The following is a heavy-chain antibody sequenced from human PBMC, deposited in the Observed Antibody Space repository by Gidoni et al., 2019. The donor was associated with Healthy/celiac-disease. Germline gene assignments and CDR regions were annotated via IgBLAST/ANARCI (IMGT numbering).Heavy chain of an antibody. CDR3: ARDPRGYCSGGSCYSEDY. CDR2: ISSSSSYI. Sequence: AASGFTFSSYSMNWVRQAPGKGLEWVSSISSSSSYIYYADSVKGRFTISRDNAKNSLYLQMNSLRAEDTAVYYCARDPRGYCSGGSCYSEDYWGQGTLVTVSS. V-gene: IGHV3-21*01. J-gene: IGHJ4*02. CDR1: GFTFSSYS. D-gene: IGHD2-15*01.